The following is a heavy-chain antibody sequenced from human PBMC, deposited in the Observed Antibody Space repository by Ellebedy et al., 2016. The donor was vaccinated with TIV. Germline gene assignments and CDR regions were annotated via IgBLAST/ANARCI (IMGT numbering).Heavy chain of an antibody. D-gene: IGHD2/OR15-2a*01. Sequence: GESLKISCQASGYNFTHYWIAWVRQMPGKRLEFLGIIWPGGSDTKYSPSFQGQVTISVDKSINTTYLQWNSLKASDTAMYYCATSLSALEPWGQGTLVTVSS. CDR3: ATSLSALEP. J-gene: IGHJ5*02. V-gene: IGHV5-51*01. CDR1: GYNFTHYW. CDR2: IWPGGSDT.